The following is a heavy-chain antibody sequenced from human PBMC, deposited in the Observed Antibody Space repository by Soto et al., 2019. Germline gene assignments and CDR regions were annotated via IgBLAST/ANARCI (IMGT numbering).Heavy chain of an antibody. CDR2: ISYSGST. V-gene: IGHV4-59*01. D-gene: IGHD2-8*01. Sequence: QVQLQESGPGLVKPSETLSLTCTVSGGSISSYYWSWIRQPPGKGLEWIGYISYSGSTNYNPSLRSRVTISVDTSKNQFSLKLSSVTAADTAVYYCARVRGYCTNGVCEYYFDYWGQGTLVTVSS. CDR1: GGSISSYY. CDR3: ARVRGYCTNGVCEYYFDY. J-gene: IGHJ4*02.